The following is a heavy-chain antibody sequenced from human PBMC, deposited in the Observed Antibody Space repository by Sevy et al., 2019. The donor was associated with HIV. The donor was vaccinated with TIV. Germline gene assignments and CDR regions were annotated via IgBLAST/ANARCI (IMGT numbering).Heavy chain of an antibody. D-gene: IGHD1-26*01. Sequence: GGFLRRSCAGSGFGFSDHHMSWVRQAPGKGLEWVATIRSRGVTDYYLDSVKGRFTISSDNADNSVSLQMTNLRADDTAVYYCARSDGYYNPFDLWGQGTLVTVSS. V-gene: IGHV3-11*01. J-gene: IGHJ4*02. CDR3: ARSDGYYNPFDL. CDR2: IRSRGVTD. CDR1: GFGFSDHH.